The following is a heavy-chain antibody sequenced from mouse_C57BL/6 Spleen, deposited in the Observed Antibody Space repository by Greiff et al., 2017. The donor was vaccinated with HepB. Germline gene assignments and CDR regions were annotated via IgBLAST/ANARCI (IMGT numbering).Heavy chain of an antibody. V-gene: IGHV1-39*01. Sequence: VQLQQSGPELVKPGASVKISCKASGYSFTDYNMNWVKQRNGKSLEWIGVINPNYGTTSYNQKFKGKATLTVDQSSSTAYMQLNSLTSEDSAVYDCARHLYGSSLYYAMDYWGQGTSVTVSS. D-gene: IGHD1-1*01. CDR3: ARHLYGSSLYYAMDY. CDR1: GYSFTDYN. J-gene: IGHJ4*01. CDR2: INPNYGTT.